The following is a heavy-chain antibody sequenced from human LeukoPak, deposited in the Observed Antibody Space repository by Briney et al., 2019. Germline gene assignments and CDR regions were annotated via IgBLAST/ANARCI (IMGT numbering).Heavy chain of an antibody. D-gene: IGHD5-18*01. J-gene: IGHJ4*02. CDR3: AGGRRYSFDY. CDR1: GDSVSSNSVA. Sequence: SQTLSPTCAISGDSVSSNSVAWNWIRQSPSRGLEWLGRTYHRSKWYNDYALSVKSRISVKPDTPKNQFSLQLNSVTPDDTAVYFCAGGRRYSFDYWGQGTLVTVSS. V-gene: IGHV6-1*01. CDR2: TYHRSKWYN.